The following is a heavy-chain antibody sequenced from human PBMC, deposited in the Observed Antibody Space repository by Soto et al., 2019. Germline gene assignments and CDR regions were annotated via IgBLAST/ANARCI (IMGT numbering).Heavy chain of an antibody. CDR3: ARELLWFGELSPFDP. CDR1: GGSVSSGSYY. D-gene: IGHD3-10*01. CDR2: IYYSGST. J-gene: IGHJ5*02. Sequence: QVQLQESGPGLVKPSETLSLTCTVSGGSVSSGSYYWSWIRQPPGKGLEGIGYIYYSGSTNYNPSLKSRVTISVDTSKNQFSLKLSSVTAADTAVYYCARELLWFGELSPFDPWGQGTLVTVSS. V-gene: IGHV4-61*01.